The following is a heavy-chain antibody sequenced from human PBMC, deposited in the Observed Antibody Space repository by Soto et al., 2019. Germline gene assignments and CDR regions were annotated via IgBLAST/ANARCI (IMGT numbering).Heavy chain of an antibody. CDR3: ARALADYSYHMDV. V-gene: IGHV4-4*07. CDR2: IHPSGKT. J-gene: IGHJ6*02. CDR1: GVSVSSDY. Sequence: KPSETLSLTCSVSGVSVSSDYWNWVRQPAGKGLEWIGRIHPSGKTNYDPSLESRISMSVDTSKNQFSLILNSVTAADTAVYFCARALADYSYHMDVWGQGTTVTVSS. D-gene: IGHD6-19*01.